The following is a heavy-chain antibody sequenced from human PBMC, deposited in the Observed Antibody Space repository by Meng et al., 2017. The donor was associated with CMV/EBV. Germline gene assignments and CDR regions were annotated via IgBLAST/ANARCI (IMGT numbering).Heavy chain of an antibody. V-gene: IGHV4-59*01. CDR1: GGSISSYY. CDR3: ARDRDDFWSGCYFDY. J-gene: IGHJ4*02. CDR2: IYYSGST. D-gene: IGHD3-3*01. Sequence: SETLSLTCTVSGGSISSYYWSWIRQPPGKGLEWIGYIYYSGSTNYNPSFKSRVTISVDTSKNQFSLKLSSVTAADTAVYYCARDRDDFWSGCYFDYWGQGTLVTVSS.